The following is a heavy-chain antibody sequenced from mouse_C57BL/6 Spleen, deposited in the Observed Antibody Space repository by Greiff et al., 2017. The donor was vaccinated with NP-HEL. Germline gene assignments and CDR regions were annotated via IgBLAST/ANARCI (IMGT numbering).Heavy chain of an antibody. Sequence: VQLQESGPELVKPGASVKLSCKASGYTFTSYDINWVKQRPGQGLEWIGWIYPRDGSTKYNEKFKGKATLTVDTSSSTAYMELHSLTSEDSAVYFCARDGGGRFFAYWGQGTLVTVSA. J-gene: IGHJ3*01. D-gene: IGHD2-3*01. CDR3: ARDGGGRFFAY. V-gene: IGHV1-85*01. CDR2: IYPRDGST. CDR1: GYTFTSYD.